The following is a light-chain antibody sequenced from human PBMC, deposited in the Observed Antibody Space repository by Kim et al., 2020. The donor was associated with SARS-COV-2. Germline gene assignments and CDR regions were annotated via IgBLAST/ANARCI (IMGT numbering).Light chain of an antibody. J-gene: IGLJ1*01. V-gene: IGLV3-19*01. CDR3: SSRDNSDYV. CDR2: GKN. CDR1: SLRNYY. Sequence: SSELTQDPDVSVALGQTVRITCQGDSLRNYYATSYQKKPGRAAVLVFYGKNNQPSGMPDRFSGSSSGDTASLSITGAQAEDDAHYYCSSRDNSDYVFGVGTKVTVL.